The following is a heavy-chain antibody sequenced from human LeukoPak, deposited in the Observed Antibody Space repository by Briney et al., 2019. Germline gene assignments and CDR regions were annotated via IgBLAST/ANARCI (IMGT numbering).Heavy chain of an antibody. J-gene: IGHJ4*02. CDR1: GLTLSSYV. Sequence: GGSLRLSRAASGLTLSSYVMSWVRDAPGRGPECGSALSNSGGGTYYADSVRGGYSISRDISMDTLYLQMDRLRDEDTAVYDCAKNPSGSYSYGYFDHWGQGTLVTVSS. CDR3: AKNPSGSYSYGYFDH. D-gene: IGHD3-10*01. CDR2: LSNSGGGT. V-gene: IGHV3-23*01.